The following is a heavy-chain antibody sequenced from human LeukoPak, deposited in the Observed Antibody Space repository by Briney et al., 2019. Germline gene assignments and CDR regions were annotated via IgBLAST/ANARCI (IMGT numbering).Heavy chain of an antibody. D-gene: IGHD3-10*01. CDR3: ARNQNWFGELLITEYFQH. Sequence: TGGSLRLSCAASGFTFSSYAMSWVRQAPGKGLEWVAVISYDGSNKYYADSVKGRFTISRDNSKNTLYLQMNSLRAEDTAVYYCARNQNWFGELLITEYFQHWGQGTLVTVSS. J-gene: IGHJ1*01. CDR2: ISYDGSNK. V-gene: IGHV3-30*04. CDR1: GFTFSSYA.